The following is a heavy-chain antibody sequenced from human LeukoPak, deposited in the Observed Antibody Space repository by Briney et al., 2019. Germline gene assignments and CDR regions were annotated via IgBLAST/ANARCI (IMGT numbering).Heavy chain of an antibody. CDR3: ARGNPDGDSWRHFDS. D-gene: IGHD5-24*01. V-gene: IGHV3-72*01. CDR2: TRNKVNSYTT. J-gene: IGHJ4*02. Sequence: GFLRLSCEASGFTLSDHYMDWVRQAPGKGLEWVGRTRNKVNSYTTEYAASVRGRFTISRDDSKNSLFLQMTSLKTEDTAVYYCARGNPDGDSWRHFDSWGQGTLVTVSS. CDR1: GFTLSDHY.